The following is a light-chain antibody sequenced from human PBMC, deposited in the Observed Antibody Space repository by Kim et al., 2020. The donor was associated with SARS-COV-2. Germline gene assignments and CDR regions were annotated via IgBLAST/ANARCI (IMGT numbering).Light chain of an antibody. J-gene: IGKJ2*01. CDR3: QQRSNWYT. Sequence: PGDRATLSCRASQSIGSSLAWYQHKPGQAPRLLIDDAFNRATGIPARFSGSGSGTDFTLTISSLEPEDFAVYYCQQRSNWYTFGQGTKLDI. CDR2: DAF. CDR1: QSIGSS. V-gene: IGKV3-11*01.